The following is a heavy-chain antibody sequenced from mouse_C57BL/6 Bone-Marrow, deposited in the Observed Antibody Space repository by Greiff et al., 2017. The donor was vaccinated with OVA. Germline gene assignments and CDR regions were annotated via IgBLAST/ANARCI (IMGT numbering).Heavy chain of an antibody. CDR3: ARLYYGSSYDY. CDR1: GFTFTDYY. D-gene: IGHD1-1*01. V-gene: IGHV7-3*01. Sequence: EVMLVESGGGLVQPGGSLSLSCAASGFTFTDYYMSWVRQPPGKALEWLGFIRNKANGYTTEYSASVKGRFTISRDNSQSVLYLQMNALRAEDSATYYCARLYYGSSYDYWGQGTTLTVSS. J-gene: IGHJ2*01. CDR2: IRNKANGYTT.